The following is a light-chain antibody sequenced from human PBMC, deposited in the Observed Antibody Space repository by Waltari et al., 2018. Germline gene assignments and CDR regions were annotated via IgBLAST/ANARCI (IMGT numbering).Light chain of an antibody. CDR1: SSNIGTHL. J-gene: IGLJ3*02. CDR3: ATWDDTLVGPV. V-gene: IGLV1-44*01. Sequence: QSMLTQPPSVSGTPGQSVPLSCSGCSSNIGTHLASRYHQVPGPAPAPKLLIYSPHRQPFGVSDRFSASKSGTSASLAISGLQSEDEGDYYCATWDDTLVGPVFGGGTKVTVL. CDR2: SPH.